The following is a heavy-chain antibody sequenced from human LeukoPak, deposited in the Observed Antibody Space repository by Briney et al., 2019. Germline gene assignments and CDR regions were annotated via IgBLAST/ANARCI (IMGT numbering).Heavy chain of an antibody. CDR3: ARASTTVTTLLRNNWFDP. V-gene: IGHV1-46*01. CDR2: INPSGGST. D-gene: IGHD4-17*01. CDR1: GYTFTSYY. Sequence: GASVKVSCKASGYTFTSYYMHWVRQASGQGLEWMGIINPSGGSTSYAQKFQGRVTMTRDTSTSTVYMELSSLRSEDTAVYYCARASTTVTTLLRNNWFDPWGQGTLVTVSS. J-gene: IGHJ5*02.